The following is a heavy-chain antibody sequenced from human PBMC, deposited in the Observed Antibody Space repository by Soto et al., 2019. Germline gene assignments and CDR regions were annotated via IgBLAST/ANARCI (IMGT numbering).Heavy chain of an antibody. V-gene: IGHV4-39*01. J-gene: IGHJ6*02. CDR3: ARHGVDYRDYASYYYYGMDV. Sequence: QLQLQESGPGLVKPSETLSLTCTVSGGSISSSTYYWGWIRQPPGKGLEWIGMIYYSGSAYYNPSLNSRFTISIDTSKTQFSLRLSSVTAADTAVYYCARHGVDYRDYASYYYYGMDVWGRGTTVTVSS. CDR2: IYYSGSA. D-gene: IGHD4-17*01. CDR1: GGSISSSTYY.